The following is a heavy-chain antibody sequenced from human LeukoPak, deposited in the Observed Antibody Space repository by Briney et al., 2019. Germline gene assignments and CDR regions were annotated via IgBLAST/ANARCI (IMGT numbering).Heavy chain of an antibody. J-gene: IGHJ4*02. CDR3: ARAHYDGDYQYYFDY. CDR2: IFQSGST. Sequence: SETLSLTCAVSGYPISSGYYWGWIRQPPGKGLEWIGRIFQSGSTSYNPSLKSRVTMSVDTSKNQFSLKLNSVTAADTAVYYCARAHYDGDYQYYFDYWGQGIPVTVSS. V-gene: IGHV4-38-2*01. D-gene: IGHD4-17*01. CDR1: GYPISSGYY.